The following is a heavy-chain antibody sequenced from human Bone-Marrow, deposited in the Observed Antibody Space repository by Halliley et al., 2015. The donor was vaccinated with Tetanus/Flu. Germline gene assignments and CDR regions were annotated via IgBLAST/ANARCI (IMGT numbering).Heavy chain of an antibody. CDR2: IDWNDDK. V-gene: IGHV2-70*04. J-gene: IGHJ5*02. CDR1: GFSLSNNGMR. CDR3: ARDYGDYGNWFAP. Sequence: LVKPTQTLTLTCTFSGFSLSNNGMRVSWIRQPPGKALEWLARIDWNDDKFYSPSLKTRLTISKDTSKNQVVLTMTNMDPVDTGTYYCARDYGDYGNWFAPWGQGTRVTVSS. D-gene: IGHD4-17*01.